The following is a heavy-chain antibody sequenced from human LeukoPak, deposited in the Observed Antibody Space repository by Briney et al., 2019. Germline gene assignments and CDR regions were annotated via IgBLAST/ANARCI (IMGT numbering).Heavy chain of an antibody. CDR1: GGSFSGYY. D-gene: IGHD5-18*01. J-gene: IGHJ3*02. CDR2: INHSGST. CDR3: ASGGYSYGFKAFDI. Sequence: SETLSLTCAVYGGSFSGYYWSWIRQPPGKGLEWIGEINHSGSTNYNPSLKSRVTISVDTSKNQFSLRLSSLTAADTAVYYCASGGYSYGFKAFDIWGQGTKVTVSS. V-gene: IGHV4-34*01.